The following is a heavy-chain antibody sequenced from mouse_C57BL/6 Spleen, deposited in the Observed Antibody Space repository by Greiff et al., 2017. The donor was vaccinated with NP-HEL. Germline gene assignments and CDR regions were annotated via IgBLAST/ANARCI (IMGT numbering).Heavy chain of an antibody. CDR3: ARLGSGWYFDV. CDR1: GYAFSSSW. CDR2: IYPGDGDT. V-gene: IGHV1-82*01. Sequence: QVQLQQSGPELVKPGASVKISCKASGYAFSSSWMNWVKQRPGKGLEWIGRIYPGDGDTNYNGKFKGKATLTADKSSSTAYMQLSSLTSENSAVYSGARLGSGWYFDVWGTGTTVTVSS. J-gene: IGHJ1*03. D-gene: IGHD3-2*02.